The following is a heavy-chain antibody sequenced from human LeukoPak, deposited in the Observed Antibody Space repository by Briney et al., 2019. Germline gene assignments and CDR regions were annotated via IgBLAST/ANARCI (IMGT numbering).Heavy chain of an antibody. J-gene: IGHJ4*02. V-gene: IGHV4-30-4*08. Sequence: PSETLSFTCTVSSGSISSGDYYWSWIRQPPGKGLEWIGYIYYSGSTYYNPSLKSRVTISVDTSKNQFSLRLSSVTAADTAVYYCARAVGYYYDSSGYLYWGLGTLVTVSS. CDR2: IYYSGST. CDR1: SGSISSGDYY. D-gene: IGHD3-22*01. CDR3: ARAVGYYYDSSGYLY.